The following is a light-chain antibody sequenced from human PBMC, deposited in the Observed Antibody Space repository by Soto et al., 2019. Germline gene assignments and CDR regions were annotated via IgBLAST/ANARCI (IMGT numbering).Light chain of an antibody. V-gene: IGLV2-11*01. J-gene: IGLJ2*01. Sequence: SALTQPRSVSGSPGQAVTISCTGTSSDVGGYNYVSWYQQHPGKAPKLMIYDVSKRPSGVPDRFSGSKSGNTASLTISRLQAEDEADYYCCSYAGSYTFVVFGGGTQLTVL. CDR3: CSYAGSYTFVV. CDR1: SSDVGGYNY. CDR2: DVS.